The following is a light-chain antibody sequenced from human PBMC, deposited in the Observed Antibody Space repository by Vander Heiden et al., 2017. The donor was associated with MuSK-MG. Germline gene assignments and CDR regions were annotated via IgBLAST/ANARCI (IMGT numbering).Light chain of an antibody. CDR1: QSVSSN. J-gene: IGKJ4*01. CDR3: QQYNNWLPIT. Sequence: EIVMTQSPATLSVSPGERATLSCRASQSVSSNLAWYQQKPGQAPRLLIYGASTRATGIAARFSGSGSGTEFTLTISSLQSEDFAVYYCQQYNNWLPITFGGGTKVEIK. V-gene: IGKV3D-15*01. CDR2: GAS.